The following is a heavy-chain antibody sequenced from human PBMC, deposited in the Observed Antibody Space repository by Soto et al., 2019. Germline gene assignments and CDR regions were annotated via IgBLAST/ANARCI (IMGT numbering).Heavy chain of an antibody. D-gene: IGHD2-2*01. CDR1: GGSISSYY. V-gene: IGHV4-59*01. CDR2: IYYSGST. CDR3: AREDIVVVPAAMGGMGWFDP. Sequence: QVQLQESGPGLVKPSETLSLTCTVSGGSISSYYWSWIRQPPGKGVEWIGYIYYSGSTNYNPSLKSRVTISVDTSKNQFSLKLSSVTAADTAVYYCAREDIVVVPAAMGGMGWFDPWGQGTLVTVSS. J-gene: IGHJ5*02.